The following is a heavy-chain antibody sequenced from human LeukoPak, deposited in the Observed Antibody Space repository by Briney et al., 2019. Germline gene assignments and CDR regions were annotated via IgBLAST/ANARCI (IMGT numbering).Heavy chain of an antibody. CDR2: IYYSGST. CDR3: ARGGYCSGGSCYLTWFDP. Sequence: SQTLSLTCTVSVGSISSGGYYWRWIRQHPGKGLEWFEYIYYSGSTYYNPSLKSRLTISVDTSKNQFSLKLSSVTAADTAVYYCARGGYCSGGSCYLTWFDPWGQGTLVTVSS. CDR1: VGSISSGGYY. D-gene: IGHD2-15*01. V-gene: IGHV4-31*03. J-gene: IGHJ5*02.